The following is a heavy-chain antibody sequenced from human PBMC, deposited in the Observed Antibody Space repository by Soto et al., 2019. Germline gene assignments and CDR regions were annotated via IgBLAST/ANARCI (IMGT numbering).Heavy chain of an antibody. CDR3: AHAYYDDSSGYYPFDF. V-gene: IGHV2-5*01. CDR2: IYWNDDK. D-gene: IGHD3-22*01. J-gene: IGHJ4*02. Sequence: SGPTLVSHTQTHTLTCTFSGFSLSTSGVGVGWIRQTTGKALEWLALIYWNDDKRYSPSLKSRLTITKDTSKNQVVLTMTNMDPVYTSTYYGAHAYYDDSSGYYPFDFWGQGTLVTVSS. CDR1: GFSLSTSGVG.